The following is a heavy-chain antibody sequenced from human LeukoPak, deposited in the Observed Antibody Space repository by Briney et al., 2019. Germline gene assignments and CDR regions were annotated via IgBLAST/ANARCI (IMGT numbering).Heavy chain of an antibody. V-gene: IGHV4-59*01. D-gene: IGHD3-16*01. J-gene: IGHJ3*02. CDR3: ARANTNNDAFDI. CDR2: IYYSGST. Sequence: SETLSLTCSVSGGSISSYYWSWIRQPPGKGLEWIGNIYYSGSTNDNPSLKTRVTISVDTSKNQFSMQLSSVTAADTAVYYCARANTNNDAFDIWGRGTLVTVSS. CDR1: GGSISSYY.